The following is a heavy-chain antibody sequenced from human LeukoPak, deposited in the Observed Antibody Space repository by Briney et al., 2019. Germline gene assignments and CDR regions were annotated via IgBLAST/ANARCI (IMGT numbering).Heavy chain of an antibody. D-gene: IGHD1-14*01. Sequence: SETLSLTCAVYGGSFSGYYWSWIRQPPGKGLEWIGEINHSGSTNYNPSLKSRVTISVDTSKNQFSLKLSSVTAADTAVYYCARDSTGEYYFDYWGQGTLVTVSS. J-gene: IGHJ4*02. CDR1: GGSFSGYY. CDR3: ARDSTGEYYFDY. CDR2: INHSGST. V-gene: IGHV4-34*01.